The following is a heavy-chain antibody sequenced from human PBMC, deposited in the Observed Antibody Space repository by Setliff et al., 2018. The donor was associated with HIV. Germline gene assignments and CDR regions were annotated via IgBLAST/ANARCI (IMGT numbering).Heavy chain of an antibody. CDR1: GYTFTSYA. CDR3: ARMATVYYYYMDA. CDR2: TNTNTGNP. D-gene: IGHD4-4*01. J-gene: IGHJ6*03. V-gene: IGHV7-4-1*02. Sequence: WASVKVSCKASGYTFTSYAMNWVRQAPGQGLEWMGWTNTNTGNPTYAQGFTGRFVFSLDTSVSTAYLQISSLKAEDTAVYYCARMATVYYYYMDAWGKGTTVTVSS.